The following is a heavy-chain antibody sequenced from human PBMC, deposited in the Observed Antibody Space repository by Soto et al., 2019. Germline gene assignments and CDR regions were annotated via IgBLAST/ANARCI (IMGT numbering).Heavy chain of an antibody. Sequence: GGSLRLSCAASGFTFSSYWMSWVRQAPGKGLEWVANIKQDGSEEYYVDSVKGRFTISRDNAKNSLYLQMNRLRAEDTAVYYCARDLFAHPSSSYPYYYYGMDVWGQGTTVTVSS. CDR1: GFTFSSYW. V-gene: IGHV3-7*03. J-gene: IGHJ6*02. CDR3: ARDLFAHPSSSYPYYYYGMDV. CDR2: IKQDGSEE. D-gene: IGHD6-6*01.